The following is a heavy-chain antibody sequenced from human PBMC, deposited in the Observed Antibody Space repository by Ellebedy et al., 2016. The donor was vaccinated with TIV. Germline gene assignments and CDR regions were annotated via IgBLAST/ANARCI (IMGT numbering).Heavy chain of an antibody. Sequence: GGSLRLSCATSGFPFNNYGMSWVRLAPGKGLDWVAYIAGGGTSTYYADFVKGRFVISRDKVDNSVYLQLNSLRDEDTAIYYCVRDLGLMLWGQGTAVTVSS. CDR3: VRDLGLML. CDR2: IAGGGTST. V-gene: IGHV3-48*02. J-gene: IGHJ3*01. CDR1: GFPFNNYG.